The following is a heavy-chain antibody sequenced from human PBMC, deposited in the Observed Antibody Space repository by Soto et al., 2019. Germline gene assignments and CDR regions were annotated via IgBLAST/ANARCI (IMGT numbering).Heavy chain of an antibody. J-gene: IGHJ4*02. CDR1: GYTLTELS. CDR2: FDPEDGET. D-gene: IGHD1-26*01. Sequence: AAVKVSCKGSGYTLTELSMHWVRQAPGKGLEWMGGFDPEDGETIYAQKFQGRVTMTEDTSTDTAYMELSSLRSEDTAVYYCATGTAVGATIDYWGQGTLVTVSS. CDR3: ATGTAVGATIDY. V-gene: IGHV1-24*01.